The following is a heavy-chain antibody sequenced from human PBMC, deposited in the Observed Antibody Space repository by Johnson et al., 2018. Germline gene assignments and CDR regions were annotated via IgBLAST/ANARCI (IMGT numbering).Heavy chain of an antibody. CDR2: VHYRGNT. CDR3: ARGQGALYNYYMDG. CDR1: GSSMSNYY. V-gene: IGHV4-59*01. D-gene: IGHD3-16*01. Sequence: QVQLQESGPGLVKPSETLSLTCTVSGSSMSNYYWTWIRQPPGKGLEWIGFVHYRGNTNYNPSLKRRVTISVDSSKTQFSLNVISMTAADTAVYYCARGQGALYNYYMDGWGKGTTVTVS. J-gene: IGHJ6*03.